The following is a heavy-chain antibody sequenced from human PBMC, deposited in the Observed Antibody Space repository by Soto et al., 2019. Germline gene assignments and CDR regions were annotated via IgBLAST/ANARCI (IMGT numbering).Heavy chain of an antibody. D-gene: IGHD1-7*01. CDR1: GYSFTTYD. J-gene: IGHJ5*02. V-gene: IGHV1-8*01. Sequence: ASVKVSCKASGYSFTTYDINWVRQATGQGLEWMGWINPNNGNTGYAQKFQGRVTLTRTTSISTAYMELSSLRSDDTAVYYCARTSSGTREGFDPWGQGTLVTVSS. CDR3: ARTSSGTREGFDP. CDR2: INPNNGNT.